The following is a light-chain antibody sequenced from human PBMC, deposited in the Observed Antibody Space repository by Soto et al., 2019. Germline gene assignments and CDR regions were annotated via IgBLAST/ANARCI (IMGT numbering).Light chain of an antibody. J-gene: IGKJ4*01. V-gene: IGKV1-9*01. CDR2: GAS. Sequence: DIQLTQSTSFLSASVGDKVTITCRASQAISRSLAWYQQNPGKAPKLLIYGASTLQSGVPSRFRGSGSVTEFTLTIGSLQPEDFATYYCQQLNSYPLTFGGGAKVEMK. CDR1: QAISRS. CDR3: QQLNSYPLT.